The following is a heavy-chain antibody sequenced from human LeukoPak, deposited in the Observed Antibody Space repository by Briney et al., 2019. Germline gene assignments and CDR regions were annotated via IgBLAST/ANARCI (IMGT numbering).Heavy chain of an antibody. V-gene: IGHV1-69*05. CDR2: IIPIFGTA. D-gene: IGHD3-3*01. CDR3: ARGLYDLWSGHFGY. CDR1: GGTFSSYA. Sequence: SVKVSCKASGGTFSSYAISWVRQAPGQGLEWMGRIIPIFGTANYAQKFQGRVTITTDESTSTAYMELSSLRSEDTAVYYCARGLYDLWSGHFGYWGQGTLVSVSS. J-gene: IGHJ4*02.